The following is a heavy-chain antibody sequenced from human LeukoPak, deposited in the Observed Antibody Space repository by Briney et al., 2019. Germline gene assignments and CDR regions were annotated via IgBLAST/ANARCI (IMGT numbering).Heavy chain of an antibody. V-gene: IGHV1-69*06. J-gene: IGHJ6*03. D-gene: IGHD1-26*01. CDR2: IIPIFGTA. CDR1: GGTFSSYA. Sequence: ASVKVSCKASGGTFSSYAISWVRQAPGQGLEWMGGIIPIFGTANYAQKFQGRVTITADKSTSTAYMELSSLRSEDTAVYYCASISGSGGYYYHYYYMDVWGKGTTVTVSS. CDR3: ASISGSGGYYYHYYYMDV.